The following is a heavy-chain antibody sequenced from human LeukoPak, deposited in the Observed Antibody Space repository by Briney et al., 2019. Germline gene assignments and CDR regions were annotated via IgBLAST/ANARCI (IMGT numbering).Heavy chain of an antibody. V-gene: IGHV1-2*02. CDR1: GYTFTGYY. D-gene: IGHD4-17*01. CDR3: ARDRTTVTKYYYYYYMDV. J-gene: IGHJ6*03. Sequence: ASVKVSCKASGYTFTGYYMHWVRQAPGQGLEWMGWINPNSGGTNYAQKFQGRVTMTRDTSISTTYMELSRLRSDGTAVYYCARDRTTVTKYYYYYYMDVWGNGTTVTVSS. CDR2: INPNSGGT.